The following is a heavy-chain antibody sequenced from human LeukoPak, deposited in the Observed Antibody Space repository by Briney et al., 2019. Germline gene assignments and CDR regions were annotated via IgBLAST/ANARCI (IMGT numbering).Heavy chain of an antibody. D-gene: IGHD3-22*01. CDR2: ISGSGGST. CDR1: GFTFSSYS. Sequence: PGGSLRLSCAASGFTFSSYSMNWVRQAPGKGLEWVSAISGSGGSTYYADSVKGRFTISRDNSKNTLYLQMNSLRAEDTAVYYCAKDLRGSGYPAFDYWGQGTLVTVSS. CDR3: AKDLRGSGYPAFDY. V-gene: IGHV3-23*01. J-gene: IGHJ4*02.